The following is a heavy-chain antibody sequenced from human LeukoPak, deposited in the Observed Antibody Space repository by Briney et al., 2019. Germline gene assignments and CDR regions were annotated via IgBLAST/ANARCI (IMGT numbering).Heavy chain of an antibody. CDR1: GFTFSSYS. Sequence: PGGSLRLPCAASGFTFSSYSMNWVRQAPGKGLEWVSYISSSSSTIYYADSVKGRFTISRDNAKNSLYLQMNSLRAEDTAVYYCARYSSWSRDYWGQGTLVTVSS. V-gene: IGHV3-48*01. D-gene: IGHD6-13*01. CDR3: ARYSSWSRDY. CDR2: ISSSSSTI. J-gene: IGHJ4*02.